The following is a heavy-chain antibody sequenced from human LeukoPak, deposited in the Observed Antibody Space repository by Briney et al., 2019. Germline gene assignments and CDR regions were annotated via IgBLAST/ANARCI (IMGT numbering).Heavy chain of an antibody. CDR2: LSYDGSNK. Sequence: GGSLRLSCAASGFTFSSYGMHWVRQAPGKGPEWLTFLSYDGSNKYYADSVRGRFTISRDTSKNTLYLQMNSLRVEDTAVYFCAKSLNFDNWGQGTLVTVSS. V-gene: IGHV3-30*18. CDR1: GFTFSSYG. CDR3: AKSLNFDN. D-gene: IGHD2-8*01. J-gene: IGHJ5*02.